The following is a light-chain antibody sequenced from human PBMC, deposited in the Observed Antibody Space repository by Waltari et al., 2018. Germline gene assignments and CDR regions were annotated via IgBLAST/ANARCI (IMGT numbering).Light chain of an antibody. V-gene: IGLV3-1*01. CDR3: QAWDVAIVV. J-gene: IGLJ2*01. Sequence: YELSQPPSVSVSPGQTAPITCSGHNLDKNFVDWYQQRPGQPPLLVIYKDVDRPSGIPERFSGTNSGNTATLTISGTQVMDEADYYCQAWDVAIVVFGGGTKLTVL. CDR2: KDV. CDR1: NLDKNF.